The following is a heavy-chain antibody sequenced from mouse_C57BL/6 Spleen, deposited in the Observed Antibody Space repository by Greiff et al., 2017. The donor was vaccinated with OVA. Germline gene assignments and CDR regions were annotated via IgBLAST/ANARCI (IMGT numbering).Heavy chain of an antibody. CDR2: IDPSDSYT. Sequence: QVQLQQPGAELVKPGASVKLSCKASGYTFTSYWMQWVKQRPGQGLEWIGEIDPSDSYTNYNQKFKGKATLTVDTSSSTAYMQLSSLTSEDSAVYYCAIPAQATSWFDYWGQGTLVTVSA. D-gene: IGHD3-2*02. CDR3: AIPAQATSWFDY. J-gene: IGHJ3*01. CDR1: GYTFTSYW. V-gene: IGHV1-50*01.